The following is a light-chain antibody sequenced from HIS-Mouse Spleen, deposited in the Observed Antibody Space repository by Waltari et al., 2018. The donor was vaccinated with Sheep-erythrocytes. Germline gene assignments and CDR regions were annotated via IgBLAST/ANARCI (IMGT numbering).Light chain of an antibody. CDR3: CSYAGSSTPWV. Sequence: QSALTQPASVSGSPGQPITIPCTGTSSDAGSYSLVSSYQQHPGKAPKLMIYEGSKRPSGVSNRFSGSKSGNTASLTISGLQAEDEADYYCCSYAGSSTPWVFGGGTKLTVL. V-gene: IGLV2-23*01. CDR1: SSDAGSYSL. J-gene: IGLJ3*02. CDR2: EGS.